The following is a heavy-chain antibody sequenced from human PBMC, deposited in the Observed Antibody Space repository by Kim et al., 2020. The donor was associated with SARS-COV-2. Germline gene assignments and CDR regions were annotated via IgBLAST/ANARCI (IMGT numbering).Heavy chain of an antibody. Sequence: RVTISVDTSKNQFSLKLSSVTAADTAVYYCARLGIAADGTPLSILTYYFDYWGQGTLVTVSS. CDR3: ARLGIAADGTPLSILTYYFDY. D-gene: IGHD6-13*01. V-gene: IGHV4-59*08. J-gene: IGHJ4*02.